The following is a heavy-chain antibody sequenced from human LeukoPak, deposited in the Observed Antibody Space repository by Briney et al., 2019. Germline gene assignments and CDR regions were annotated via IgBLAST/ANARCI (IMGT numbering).Heavy chain of an antibody. J-gene: IGHJ4*02. CDR1: GFTFSSYA. Sequence: GGSLRLSCAASGFTFSSYAMSWVRQAPGKGLEWVSAISGSGGSTYYADSVKGRFTISRDNSKNTLYLQMNSLRAEDTAVYYSAKDGGELPATFDYWGQGTLVTVSS. CDR2: ISGSGGST. D-gene: IGHD1-26*01. CDR3: AKDGGELPATFDY. V-gene: IGHV3-23*01.